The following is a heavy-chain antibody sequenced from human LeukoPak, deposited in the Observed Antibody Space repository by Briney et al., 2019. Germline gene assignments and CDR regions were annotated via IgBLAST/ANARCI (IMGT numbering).Heavy chain of an antibody. CDR2: IIPIFGTA. V-gene: IGHV1-69*13. Sequence: SAKVSCKASGGTFSSYAISWVRQAPGQGLEWMGGIIPIFGTANYAQKFQGRVTITADESTSTAYMELSSLRSEDTAVYYCASQTPSFNWFDPWGQGTLVTVSS. CDR1: GGTFSSYA. CDR3: ASQTPSFNWFDP. J-gene: IGHJ5*02. D-gene: IGHD3-16*02.